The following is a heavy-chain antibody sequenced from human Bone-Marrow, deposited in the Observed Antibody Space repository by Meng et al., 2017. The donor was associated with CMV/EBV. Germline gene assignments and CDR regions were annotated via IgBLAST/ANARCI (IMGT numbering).Heavy chain of an antibody. D-gene: IGHD2-2*01. Sequence: GESLKISCAASGFTFSSYSMNWVRQAPGKGLEWVSSISSSSSYIYYADSVKGRFTISRDNAKNSLYLQMNSLRAEDTAVYYCARDIRTYIVVVPAAIVDPARGHAFDIWAQGTMVTVSS. CDR1: GFTFSSYS. J-gene: IGHJ3*02. V-gene: IGHV3-21*01. CDR3: ARDIRTYIVVVPAAIVDPARGHAFDI. CDR2: ISSSSSYI.